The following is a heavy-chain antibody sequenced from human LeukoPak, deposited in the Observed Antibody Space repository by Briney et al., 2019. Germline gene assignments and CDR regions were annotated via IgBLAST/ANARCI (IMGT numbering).Heavy chain of an antibody. V-gene: IGHV3-15*01. D-gene: IGHD3-10*01. Sequence: GGSLRLSCVDSGFTFTNAWMSWVRQAPGKGLEWIGRIKSKTDGETTNYAEPVRGRFTISRDDSKSAVYLQINSLKIEDTAVYYCTTDLGTYYHGSQRLIPIDYWGQGTLVTVSS. CDR3: TTDLGTYYHGSQRLIPIDY. J-gene: IGHJ4*02. CDR2: IKSKTDGETT. CDR1: GFTFTNAW.